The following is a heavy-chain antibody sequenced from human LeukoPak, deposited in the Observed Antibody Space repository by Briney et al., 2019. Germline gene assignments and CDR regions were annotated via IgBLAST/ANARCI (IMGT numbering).Heavy chain of an antibody. CDR2: MNPNSGNT. CDR3: ARRKAYSSHFIVFGPQKSYYYYYYMDV. CDR1: GYTFTSYD. D-gene: IGHD6-13*01. Sequence: ASVKVSCKASGYTFTSYDINWVRQATGQGLEWMGWMNPNSGNTGYAQKFQGRVTMTRNTSISTAYMELSSLRSEDTAVYYCARRKAYSSHFIVFGPQKSYYYYYYMDVWGKGTTVTISS. V-gene: IGHV1-8*01. J-gene: IGHJ6*03.